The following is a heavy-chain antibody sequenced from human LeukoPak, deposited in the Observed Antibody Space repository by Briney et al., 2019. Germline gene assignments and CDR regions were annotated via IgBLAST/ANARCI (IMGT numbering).Heavy chain of an antibody. CDR1: GYTFTGYL. Sequence: ASVTVSCKSSGYTFTGYLMHWVRQAPGQGLESMGWINHNSGDTKYAQKFQGRVTMTRDMSISTAYMELSSLSSDDTAVYYCVRALSTVATWLYLWGRGTLVTVSS. CDR3: VRALSTVATWLYL. J-gene: IGHJ2*01. V-gene: IGHV1-2*02. CDR2: INHNSGDT. D-gene: IGHD4-17*01.